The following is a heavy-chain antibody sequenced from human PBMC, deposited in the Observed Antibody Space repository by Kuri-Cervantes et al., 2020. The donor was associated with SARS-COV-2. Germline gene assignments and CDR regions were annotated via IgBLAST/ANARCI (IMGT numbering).Heavy chain of an antibody. J-gene: IGHJ4*02. D-gene: IGHD2-15*01. CDR2: IKQDGSEK. V-gene: IGHV3-7*03. Sequence: GGSLRLSCAASGFTFSSYWMSWVRQAPGKGLEWVANIKQDGSEKYYVDSVKGRFTISRDNAKNSLYLQMNSLRAEDTAVYYCTTDRDYSWGESVDYWGQGTLVTVSS. CDR1: GFTFSSYW. CDR3: TTDRDYSWGESVDY.